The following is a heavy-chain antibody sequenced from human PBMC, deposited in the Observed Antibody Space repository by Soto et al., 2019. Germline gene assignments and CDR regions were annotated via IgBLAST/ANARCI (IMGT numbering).Heavy chain of an antibody. CDR2: INTNTGNP. CDR1: VYTFNSYA. J-gene: IGHJ5*02. CDR3: ARDHYDILTGSFDP. D-gene: IGHD3-9*01. Sequence: ASVKVSCKASVYTFNSYAMSWVRHDHGQGLEWMGWINTNTGNPTYAQGFTGRFVFSLDTSVSTAYLQICSLKAEDTAVYYCARDHYDILTGSFDPWGQGTLVTVSS. V-gene: IGHV7-4-1*01.